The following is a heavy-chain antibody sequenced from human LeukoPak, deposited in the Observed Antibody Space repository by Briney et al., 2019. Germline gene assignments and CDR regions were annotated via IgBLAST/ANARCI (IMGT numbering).Heavy chain of an antibody. J-gene: IGHJ5*02. Sequence: PSETLSLTCTVSGGSISSYYWSWIRQPPGKGLEWIGYIYYTGSTNYNSALKSRVTMSVDTSKNQFSLKLTSVTAADTAVYYCVRGGHWFDPWGQGTLVSVSS. V-gene: IGHV4-59*01. CDR1: GGSISSYY. CDR3: VRGGHWFDP. CDR2: IYYTGST.